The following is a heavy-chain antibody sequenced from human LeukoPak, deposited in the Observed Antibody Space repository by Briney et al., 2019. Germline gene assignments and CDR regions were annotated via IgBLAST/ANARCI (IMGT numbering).Heavy chain of an antibody. J-gene: IGHJ4*02. CDR1: GFTFSSYG. V-gene: IGHV3-30*02. CDR2: IRYDGSNK. D-gene: IGHD3-22*01. CDR3: ARAQGPYDSSGYYDY. Sequence: GGSLRLSCAASGFTFSSYGIHWVRQAPGKGLEWVAFIRYDGSNKYYADSVKGRFTISRDNAKNSLYLQMNSLRAEDTALYYCARAQGPYDSSGYYDYWGQGTLVTVSS.